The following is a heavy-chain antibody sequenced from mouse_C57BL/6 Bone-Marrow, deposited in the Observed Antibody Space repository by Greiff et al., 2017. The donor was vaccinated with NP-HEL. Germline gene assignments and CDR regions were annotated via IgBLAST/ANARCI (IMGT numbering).Heavy chain of an antibody. CDR2: IYPGGGYT. V-gene: IGHV1-63*01. D-gene: IGHD1-1*01. J-gene: IGHJ1*03. Sequence: QVQLKESGAELVRPGTSVKMSCKASGYTFTNYWIGWAKQRPGHGLEWIGDIYPGGGYTNYNEKFKGKATLTADKSSSTAYMQFSRLTSEDSAIYYCARYGYGSGYWYFDVWGTGTTVTVSS. CDR3: ARYGYGSGYWYFDV. CDR1: GYTFTNYW.